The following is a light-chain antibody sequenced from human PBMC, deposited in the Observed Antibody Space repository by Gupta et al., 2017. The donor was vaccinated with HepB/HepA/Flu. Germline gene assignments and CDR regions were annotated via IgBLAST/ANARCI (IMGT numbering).Light chain of an antibody. CDR3: GTWDSSLSAAV. CDR2: DHT. Sequence: GSSSNIGNNYVSWYQQLPGTAPTLLIYDHTTRPSEIPDRFSGSKSGTSATLGITGLQTGDEADYYCGTWDSSLSAAVFGGGTKLTVL. CDR1: SSNIGNNY. V-gene: IGLV1-51*01. J-gene: IGLJ3*02.